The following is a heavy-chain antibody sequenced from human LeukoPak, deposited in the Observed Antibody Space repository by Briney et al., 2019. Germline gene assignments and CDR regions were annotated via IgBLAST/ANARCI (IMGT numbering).Heavy chain of an antibody. D-gene: IGHD3-10*01. CDR3: AKVDRRGRYYYGSGSYFDY. V-gene: IGHV3-30*18. CDR2: ISYDGSNN. J-gene: IGHJ4*02. Sequence: PGGSLRLSCAASGFTFSSYGMHWVRQAPGKGLGWVAVISYDGSNNYYADSVKGRFTISRDNSKNTLYLQMNSLRAGDTAVYYCAKVDRRGRYYYGSGSYFDYWGQGTLVTVSS. CDR1: GFTFSSYG.